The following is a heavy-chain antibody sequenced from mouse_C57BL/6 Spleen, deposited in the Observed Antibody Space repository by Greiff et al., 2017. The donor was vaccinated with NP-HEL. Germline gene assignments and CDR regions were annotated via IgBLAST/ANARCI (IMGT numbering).Heavy chain of an antibody. V-gene: IGHV5-4*01. D-gene: IGHD1-1*01. CDR1: GFTFSSYA. J-gene: IGHJ2*01. CDR2: ISDGGSYT. Sequence: EVNVVESGGGLVKPGGSLKLSCAASGFTFSSYAMSWVRQTPEKRLEWVATISDGGSYTYYPDNVKGRFTISRDNAKNNLYLQMSHLKSEDTAMYYCAIEGFSNYFDYWGQGTTLTVSS. CDR3: AIEGFSNYFDY.